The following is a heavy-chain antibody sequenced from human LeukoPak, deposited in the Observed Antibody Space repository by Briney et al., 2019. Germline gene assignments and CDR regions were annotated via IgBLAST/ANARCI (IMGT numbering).Heavy chain of an antibody. J-gene: IGHJ4*02. CDR2: IYPDDSDT. D-gene: IGHD2-8*01. Sequence: GESLKISCKASGYRFKDFWIGWVRQTPGKGLEWMAIIYPDDSDTRYSPSFQGHVTISADKSDTTAHLQWSSLQASDSAIYYCARRRSHCINGECFFTEIDWGQGTLVTVSS. V-gene: IGHV5-51*01. CDR3: ARRRSHCINGECFFTEID. CDR1: GYRFKDFW.